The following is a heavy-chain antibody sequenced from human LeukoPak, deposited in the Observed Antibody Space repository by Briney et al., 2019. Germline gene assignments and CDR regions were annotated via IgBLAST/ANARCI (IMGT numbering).Heavy chain of an antibody. Sequence: SETLSLTCAVYGGSFSGYYWSWIRQPPGKGLEWIGEINHSGSTNYNPSLKSRVTMSVDTSKNQFSLRLSSVTAADTAVYYCARIGYCSSTSCLAHYYYYMDVWGKGTTVTVSS. CDR1: GGSFSGYY. CDR3: ARIGYCSSTSCLAHYYYYMDV. V-gene: IGHV4-34*01. CDR2: INHSGST. J-gene: IGHJ6*03. D-gene: IGHD2-2*01.